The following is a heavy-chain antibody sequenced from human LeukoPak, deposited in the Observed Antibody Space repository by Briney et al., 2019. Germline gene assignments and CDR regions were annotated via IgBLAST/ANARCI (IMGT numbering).Heavy chain of an antibody. V-gene: IGHV3-9*01. CDR2: ISWNSGTI. D-gene: IGHD6-6*01. CDR3: ARGSSNIAARNNWFDP. J-gene: IGHJ5*02. CDR1: GFTFDDYA. Sequence: GRSLRLSCAASGFTFDDYAMHWVRQAPGKGLEWVSGISWNSGTIGYADSVKGRFTISRDNAKNSLYLQMNSLRAEDTAVYYCARGSSNIAARNNWFDPWGQGTLVTVSS.